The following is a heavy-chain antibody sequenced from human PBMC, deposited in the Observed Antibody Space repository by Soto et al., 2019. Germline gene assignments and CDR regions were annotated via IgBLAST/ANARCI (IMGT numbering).Heavy chain of an antibody. CDR1: GFNFIRKY. CDR2: LYSGGTT. D-gene: IGHD3-10*01. V-gene: IGHV3-53*01. CDR3: ARGLYDSGSFYFDF. J-gene: IGHJ4*02. Sequence: EVQLVESGGGLIQPGGSLRLSCAASGFNFIRKYMIWVRQAPGKGLEWVSILYSGGTTYYADSVKGRFTISRDTSENTHYLQMNSLRAEDTAVYYCARGLYDSGSFYFDFWGQGTLVTVSS.